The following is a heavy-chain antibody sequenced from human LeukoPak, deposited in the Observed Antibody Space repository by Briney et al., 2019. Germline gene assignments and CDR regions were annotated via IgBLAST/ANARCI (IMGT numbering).Heavy chain of an antibody. Sequence: PGGSLRLSCAASGFTFNSYSMNWVRQAPGKGLEWVSSITSSSSYIYYADSVKGRFTISRDNAKNSLYLQMNSLRAEDTAVYYCARDVPITMVRGVIIASGPVDYWGQGTLVTVSS. D-gene: IGHD3-10*01. CDR3: ARDVPITMVRGVIIASGPVDY. J-gene: IGHJ4*02. CDR2: ITSSSSYI. CDR1: GFTFNSYS. V-gene: IGHV3-21*01.